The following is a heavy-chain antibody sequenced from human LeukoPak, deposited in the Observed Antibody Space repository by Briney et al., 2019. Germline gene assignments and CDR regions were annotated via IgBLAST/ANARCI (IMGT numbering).Heavy chain of an antibody. Sequence: SETLSLTCTVSGGSISSYYWSWIRQPPGKGLGWIGYIYYSVSTNYNPSLKSRVTISVDTSKNQFSLKLSSVTAADTAVYYCARQGYGDSFDYWGQGTLVTVSS. CDR1: GGSISSYY. J-gene: IGHJ4*02. CDR2: IYYSVST. D-gene: IGHD4-17*01. CDR3: ARQGYGDSFDY. V-gene: IGHV4-59*08.